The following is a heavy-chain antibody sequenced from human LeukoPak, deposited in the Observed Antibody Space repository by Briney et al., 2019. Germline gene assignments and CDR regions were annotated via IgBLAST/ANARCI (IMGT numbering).Heavy chain of an antibody. J-gene: IGHJ4*02. CDR1: GYIYTTYW. D-gene: IGHD5-24*01. V-gene: IGHV5-51*01. CDR2: IYPGDSDT. Sequence: GESLKISCKASGYIYTTYWIGWVRQMPGKGPEWMGIIYPGDSDTRYSPSFEGQVTISADKSISTAYLQWDSLKASDTAMYYCVRLGSRHGSNWGDQWGQGTLVTVSS. CDR3: VRLGSRHGSNWGDQ.